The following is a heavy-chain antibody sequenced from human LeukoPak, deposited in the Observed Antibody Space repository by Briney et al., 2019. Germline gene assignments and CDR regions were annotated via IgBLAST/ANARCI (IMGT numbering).Heavy chain of an antibody. CDR1: GYTFTGYY. D-gene: IGHD3-22*01. V-gene: IGHV1-2*02. CDR3: AKDTSMPTYYYDSSGYPGDY. J-gene: IGHJ4*02. Sequence: ASVKVSCKASGYTFTGYYMHWVRQAPGQGLEWMGWINPNSGGTNYAQKFQGRVTMTRDMSISTAYMDLRRLKSDDTAVYYCAKDTSMPTYYYDSSGYPGDYWGQGTLVTVSS. CDR2: INPNSGGT.